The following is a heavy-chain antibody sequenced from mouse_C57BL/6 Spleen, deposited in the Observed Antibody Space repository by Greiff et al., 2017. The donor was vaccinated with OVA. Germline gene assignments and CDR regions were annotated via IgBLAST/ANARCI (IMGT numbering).Heavy chain of an antibody. D-gene: IGHD2-1*01. Sequence: QVHVKQSGPELVQPGASVKISCKASGYAFSSSWLNWVKQRPGKGLEWIGRIYPGDGDPNYNGKFQGKATLTADKSSSTAYMQLSSLTSEDSAVYFCARSPYGNYVWYFDVWGTGTTVTVSS. CDR1: GYAFSSSW. CDR2: IYPGDGDP. J-gene: IGHJ1*03. V-gene: IGHV1-82*01. CDR3: ARSPYGNYVWYFDV.